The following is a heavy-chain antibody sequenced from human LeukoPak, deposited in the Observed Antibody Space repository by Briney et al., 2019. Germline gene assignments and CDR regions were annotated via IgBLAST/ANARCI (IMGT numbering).Heavy chain of an antibody. CDR1: GGTFSSYA. V-gene: IGHV1-69*05. CDR3: AREHLHYYDSSGYSFDY. CDR2: IIPIFGTA. J-gene: IGHJ4*02. Sequence: ASVKVSCKASGGTFSSYAISWVRQAPGQGLEWMGRIIPIFGTANYAQKFQGRVTITTDESTSTAYMVLSSLRSEDTAVYYCAREHLHYYDSSGYSFDYWGQGTLVTVSS. D-gene: IGHD3-22*01.